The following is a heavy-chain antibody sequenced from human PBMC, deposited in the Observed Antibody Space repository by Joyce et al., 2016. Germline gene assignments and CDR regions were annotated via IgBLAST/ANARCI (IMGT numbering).Heavy chain of an antibody. V-gene: IGHV3-30*03. D-gene: IGHD3-3*01. CDR2: ISYDGSNR. CDR3: ARDYDPYYYYYMNV. J-gene: IGHJ6*03. CDR1: GFTFSNYG. Sequence: QVQLVESGGGVVQPGRSLRLSCAASGFTFSNYGMHWVGQAPGKGLEWVAIISYDGSNRHYADSVKGRFTISRDNSRNTLYLQMNRLRPEDTAAYYCARDYDPYYYYYMNVWGKGTTVTVSS.